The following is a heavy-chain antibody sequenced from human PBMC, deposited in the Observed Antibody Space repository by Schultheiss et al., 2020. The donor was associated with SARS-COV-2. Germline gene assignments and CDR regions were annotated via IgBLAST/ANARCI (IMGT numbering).Heavy chain of an antibody. D-gene: IGHD3-10*01. CDR3: ASTHITKVQGAPDV. CDR1: GFTFSSYG. J-gene: IGHJ6*02. V-gene: IGHV3-33*05. Sequence: GGSLRLSCAASGFTFSSYGMHWVRQAPGKGLEWVAVISYDGSNKYYADSVKGRFTISRDNAKNSLYLQMNSLRAEDTAVYYCASTHITKVQGAPDVWGQGTTVTVSS. CDR2: ISYDGSNK.